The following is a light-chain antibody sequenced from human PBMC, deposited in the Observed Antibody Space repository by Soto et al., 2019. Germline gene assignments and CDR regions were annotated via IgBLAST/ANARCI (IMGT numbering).Light chain of an antibody. CDR3: QKYYTAPET. CDR2: AAS. CDR1: QGIGNY. Sequence: DIQMTQSPSSLSASVGDRVTITCRASQGIGNYLAWYQQKPGKVPKNLIYAASTLQSGVPYRFSGSGSGTDFTLTISSLQPEDVATYYCQKYYTAPETFGQGTKVEIK. V-gene: IGKV1-27*01. J-gene: IGKJ1*01.